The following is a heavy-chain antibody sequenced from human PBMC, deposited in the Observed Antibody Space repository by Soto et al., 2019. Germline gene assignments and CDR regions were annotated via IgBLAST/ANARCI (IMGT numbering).Heavy chain of an antibody. CDR1: GGSISSSSYY. D-gene: IGHD3-3*01. CDR2: IYYSGST. CDR3: ARDYDHSGYYYYGMDV. Sequence: PSETLSLTCTVSGGSISSSSYYWGWIRQPPGKGLEWIGSIYYSGSTYYNPSLKSRVTISVDTSKNQFSLKLSSVTAADTAVYYCARDYDHSGYYYYGMDVWGQGTTVTVSS. J-gene: IGHJ6*02. V-gene: IGHV4-39*07.